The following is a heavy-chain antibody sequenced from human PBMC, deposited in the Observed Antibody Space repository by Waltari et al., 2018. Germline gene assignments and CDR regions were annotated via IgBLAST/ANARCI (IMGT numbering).Heavy chain of an antibody. J-gene: IGHJ6*02. CDR3: ARLGSSGWFYYYGMDV. D-gene: IGHD6-19*01. CDR2: IYYSGRT. CDR1: GGSISSSSYY. V-gene: IGHV4-39*01. Sequence: QLQLQESGPGLVKPSETLSLTCTVSGGSISSSSYYWGWIRQPPGKGLEWIGSIYYSGRTYYNPALKSRCTISVDTSKNQFSLKLSSVTAADTAVYYCARLGSSGWFYYYGMDVWGQGTTVTVSS.